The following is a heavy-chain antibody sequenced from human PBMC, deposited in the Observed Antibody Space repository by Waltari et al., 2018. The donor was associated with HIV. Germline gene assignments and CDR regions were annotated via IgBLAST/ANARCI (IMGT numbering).Heavy chain of an antibody. V-gene: IGHV3-7*01. Sequence: EVQLVESGGGLVRPGGSLRLSCEASGFSFSNYGMHWVRQSPGQGRGWVANRKEDGSETHYVDSVKGRFTISRDDAKNSLYLQMNSLTADDTAVYFCVRGEKERMLRFLEYLPSGNFDYWGQGTLVTVSS. D-gene: IGHD3-3*01. CDR2: RKEDGSET. J-gene: IGHJ4*02. CDR1: GFSFSNYG. CDR3: VRGEKERMLRFLEYLPSGNFDY.